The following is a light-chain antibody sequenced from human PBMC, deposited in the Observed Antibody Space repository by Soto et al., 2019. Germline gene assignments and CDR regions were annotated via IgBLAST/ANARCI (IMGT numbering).Light chain of an antibody. J-gene: IGKJ1*01. CDR1: QSVSSTY. V-gene: IGKV3D-20*02. CDR3: QQRSDWPLT. CDR2: GAS. Sequence: EIVLTQSPGTLSLSPGERATLSCRASQSVSSTYLAWYQHKPGQAPRLLIYGASSRATGIPARFSGSGSGTDFTLTISSLEPEDFAVYYCQQRSDWPLTFGQGTKVDIK.